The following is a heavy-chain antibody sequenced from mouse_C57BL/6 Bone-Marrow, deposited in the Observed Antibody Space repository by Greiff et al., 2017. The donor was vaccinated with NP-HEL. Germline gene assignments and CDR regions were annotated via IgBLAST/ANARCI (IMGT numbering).Heavy chain of an antibody. Sequence: VHVKQSGTVLARPGASVKMSCKTSGYTFTSYWMHWVKQRPGQGLEWIGAIYPGNSDTTYNQKFKGKAKLTAVTSASTAYMELSSLTNEDSAVYYCTIWLRRRGWDYWGQGTTLTVSS. CDR1: GYTFTSYW. J-gene: IGHJ2*01. D-gene: IGHD2-2*01. CDR3: TIWLRRRGWDY. V-gene: IGHV1-5*01. CDR2: IYPGNSDT.